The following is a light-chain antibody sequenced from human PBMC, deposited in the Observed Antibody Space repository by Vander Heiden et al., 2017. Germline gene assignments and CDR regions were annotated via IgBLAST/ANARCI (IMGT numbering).Light chain of an antibody. V-gene: IGKV1-39*01. Sequence: DIQMTQSPSSLSASLGDSVTITCRTSQSIGVYLNWYQQKPGKAPNLLIYIASSLQTGVPPRFSGSGSGIDFTLTISSLQPEDSATYYCQQTYTTPQTCGGGTKVEIK. CDR2: IAS. J-gene: IGKJ4*01. CDR1: QSIGVY. CDR3: QQTYTTPQT.